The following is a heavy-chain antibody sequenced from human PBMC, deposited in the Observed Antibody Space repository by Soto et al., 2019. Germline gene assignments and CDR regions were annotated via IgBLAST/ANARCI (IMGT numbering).Heavy chain of an antibody. CDR2: INPSGGST. CDR1: GYTFTSYY. CDR3: ARDDCSSTSCYPYYYMDV. V-gene: IGHV1-46*03. Sequence: QVQLVQSGAEVKKPGASVKVSCKASGYTFTSYYMHWVRQAPGQGLEWMGIINPSGGSTSYEQKFQGRVTMTRDTSTSTVYMELSSLRSEDTAVYYCARDDCSSTSCYPYYYMDVWGKGTTVTVSS. J-gene: IGHJ6*03. D-gene: IGHD2-2*01.